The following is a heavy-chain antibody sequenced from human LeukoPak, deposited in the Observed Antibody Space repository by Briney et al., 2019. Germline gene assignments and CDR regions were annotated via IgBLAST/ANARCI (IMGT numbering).Heavy chain of an antibody. J-gene: IGHJ4*02. CDR2: IYTSGST. CDR3: ASTPYDFWSGYGGLDY. Sequence: SQTLSLTCTVSGGSISSGSYYWSWIRQPAGKGLEWIGCIYTSGSTNYNPSLKNRVTISVDTSKNQFSLKLSSVTAADTAVYYCASTPYDFWSGYGGLDYWGQGTLVTVSS. V-gene: IGHV4-61*02. CDR1: GGSISSGSYY. D-gene: IGHD3-3*01.